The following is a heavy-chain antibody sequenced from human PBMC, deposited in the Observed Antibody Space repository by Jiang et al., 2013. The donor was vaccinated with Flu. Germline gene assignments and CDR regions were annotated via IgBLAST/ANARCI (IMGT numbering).Heavy chain of an antibody. CDR1: GFTFSSHD. CDR2: ISSSGSPV. CDR3: ARTPDYSHYEFYYYYFMDV. D-gene: IGHD3-3*01. V-gene: IGHV3-48*03. J-gene: IGHJ6*03. Sequence: VQLLESGGGLVQPGGSLRLSCEASGFTFSSHDLNWVRQAPGKGLEWVAYISSSGSPVHYADSVRGRFTISRDNAKNSVYLQMSALRAEDTAVYYCARTPDYSHYEFYYYYFMDVWGKGTTVTVSS.